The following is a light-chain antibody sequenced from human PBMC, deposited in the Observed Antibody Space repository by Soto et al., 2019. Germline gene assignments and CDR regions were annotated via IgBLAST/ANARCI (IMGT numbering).Light chain of an antibody. CDR3: QQYSIWRT. J-gene: IGKJ1*01. CDR1: ESVSNN. CDR2: GAS. V-gene: IGKV3-15*01. Sequence: EILMTQSPATLSLSPGERATLSCRASESVSNNLAWYQQKAGQAPRLLIYGASTRATGVPARFSGSGSETEFTLTISSLQSEDFAVYYCQQYSIWRTFGQGTKVDIK.